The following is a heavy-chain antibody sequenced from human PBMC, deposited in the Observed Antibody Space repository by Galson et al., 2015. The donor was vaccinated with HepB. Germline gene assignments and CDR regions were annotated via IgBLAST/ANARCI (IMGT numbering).Heavy chain of an antibody. J-gene: IGHJ4*02. CDR3: ARGIPYYYDSSGRIQSWYFDS. Sequence: SLRLSCAASGFTFSSYSMNWVRQAPGKGLGWVSSISSGGSYEYYADSVKGRFSISRDNAKNSLYLQTNSLRAEDTAVYYCARGIPYYYDSSGRIQSWYFDSWGQGTLVTVSS. CDR1: GFTFSSYS. V-gene: IGHV3-21*01. D-gene: IGHD3-22*01. CDR2: ISSGGSYE.